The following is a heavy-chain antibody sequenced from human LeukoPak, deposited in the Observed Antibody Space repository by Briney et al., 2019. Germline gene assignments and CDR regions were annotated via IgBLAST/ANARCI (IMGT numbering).Heavy chain of an antibody. D-gene: IGHD1-26*01. CDR1: GFTFSSYG. CDR2: IRYDGSNK. J-gene: IGHJ4*02. CDR3: AKDSDGSYLDY. Sequence: GGSLRLSCAASGFTFSSYGMHWVRQAPGKGLEWVAFIRYDGSNKYYADSVKGRFTISRDNSKNTLYLQMNSLRAEDTAVYYCAKDSDGSYLDYWGQGTLVTVSS. V-gene: IGHV3-30*02.